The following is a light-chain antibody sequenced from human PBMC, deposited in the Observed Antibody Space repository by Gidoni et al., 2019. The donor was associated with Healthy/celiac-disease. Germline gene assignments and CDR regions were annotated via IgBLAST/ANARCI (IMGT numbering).Light chain of an antibody. CDR2: DAS. Sequence: DIKMTQSPSTLSASVGDRVTITCRASQSISSWLAWYQQKPGKAPKLLIYDASSLESGVPSRFSGSGSGTEFTLTISSLQPDDFATYYCQQYNSYSWTFGHXTKVEIK. CDR1: QSISSW. J-gene: IGKJ1*01. V-gene: IGKV1-5*01. CDR3: QQYNSYSWT.